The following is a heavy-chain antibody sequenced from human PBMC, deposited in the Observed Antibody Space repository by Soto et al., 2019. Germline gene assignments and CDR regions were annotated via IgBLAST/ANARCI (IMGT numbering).Heavy chain of an antibody. CDR2: INHSGST. J-gene: IGHJ4*02. V-gene: IGHV4-34*01. CDR3: ATSAYYDILTGYYLYYFDY. CDR1: GGSFSGYY. D-gene: IGHD3-9*01. Sequence: SETLSLTCAVYGGSFSGYYWSWIRQPPGKGLEWIGEINHSGSTNYNPSLKSRVTISVDTSKNQFSLKLSSVTAADTAVYYCATSAYYDILTGYYLYYFDYWGQGTLVTVSS.